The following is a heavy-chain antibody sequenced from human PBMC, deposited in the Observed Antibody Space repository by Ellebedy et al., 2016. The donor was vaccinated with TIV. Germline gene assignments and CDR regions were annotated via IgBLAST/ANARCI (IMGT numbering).Heavy chain of an antibody. CDR1: GGSISTYY. Sequence: SETLSLXXTVSGGSISTYYWSWIRQPPGKGLEWIGYVYSSGTTNYNPSLKSRVTISVDTSKNQFSLNLNSVTAADTALYYCARIWFGDLLSPEGDVWGQGTTVTVSS. CDR2: VYSSGTT. D-gene: IGHD3-10*01. CDR3: ARIWFGDLLSPEGDV. J-gene: IGHJ6*02. V-gene: IGHV4-4*08.